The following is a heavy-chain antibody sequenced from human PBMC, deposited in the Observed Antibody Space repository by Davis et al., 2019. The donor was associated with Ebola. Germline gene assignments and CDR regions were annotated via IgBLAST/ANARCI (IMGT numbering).Heavy chain of an antibody. Sequence: GGSLRLSCAASGFTFSSYGMHWVRQAPGKGLEWVAVISYDGSNKYYADSVKGRFTISRDNSKNTLYLQMNSLRAEDTAVYYCAKRDCSSTSCFHYYYYGMDVWGQGTTVTVSS. J-gene: IGHJ6*02. D-gene: IGHD2-2*01. CDR3: AKRDCSSTSCFHYYYYGMDV. CDR2: ISYDGSNK. V-gene: IGHV3-30*18. CDR1: GFTFSSYG.